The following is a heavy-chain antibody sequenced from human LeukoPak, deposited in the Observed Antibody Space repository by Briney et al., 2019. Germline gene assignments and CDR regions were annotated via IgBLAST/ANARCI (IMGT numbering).Heavy chain of an antibody. J-gene: IGHJ5*02. D-gene: IGHD6-19*01. CDR2: VYHSGST. Sequence: PSETLSLTCTVSGYSISSGYYWGWIRLFPGKGLEWIGSVYHSGSTYYNPSLKSRVTISVDTSKNQFSLRLSSVIAADTAVYYCARDPFSSGWHGGWFDPWGQGTLVIVSS. CDR3: ARDPFSSGWHGGWFDP. V-gene: IGHV4-38-2*02. CDR1: GYSISSGYY.